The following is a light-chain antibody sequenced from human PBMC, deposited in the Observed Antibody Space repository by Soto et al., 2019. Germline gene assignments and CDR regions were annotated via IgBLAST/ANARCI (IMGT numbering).Light chain of an antibody. J-gene: IGKJ1*01. CDR3: QQYYRAPWT. Sequence: DIVITQSPDALSGSLGWRAAFNCRSSQTVLYSSNNKNYLAWYQQKPGQPPKLLIYWASTRESGVPERFSGSGSATDFTLTISSLQAEDVGVYYCQQYYRAPWTFGQGTKVDIK. CDR1: QTVLYSSNNKNY. CDR2: WAS. V-gene: IGKV4-1*01.